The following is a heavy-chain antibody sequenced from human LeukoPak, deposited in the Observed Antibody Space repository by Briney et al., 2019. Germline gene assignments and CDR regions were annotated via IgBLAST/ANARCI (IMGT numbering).Heavy chain of an antibody. CDR3: AKDFVVVPGNVNYFDY. Sequence: PGRSLRLSCAASGFTFSSYAMHWVRQAPGRGLEWVSGISGSGDNTYYADSVRGRFTVSRDNFKNTLYVQMKSLRAEDTAVYYCAKDFVVVPGNVNYFDYWGQGTLVTVSS. J-gene: IGHJ4*02. CDR1: GFTFSSYA. V-gene: IGHV3-23*01. CDR2: ISGSGDNT. D-gene: IGHD2-21*02.